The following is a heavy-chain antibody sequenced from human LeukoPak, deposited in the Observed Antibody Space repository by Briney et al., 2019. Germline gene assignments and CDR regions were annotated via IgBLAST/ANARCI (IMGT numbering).Heavy chain of an antibody. J-gene: IGHJ4*02. CDR3: ARAHDY. CDR1: GFTFSNYG. CDR2: IWYDGSNK. Sequence: GGSLRLSCAASGFTFSNYGMHWVRQAPGKGLEWVVIIWYDGSNKYYADSVKGRFTISRDNSKNTLYLQMNSLRAEDTAVYFCARAHDYWGQGTLVTVSS. V-gene: IGHV3-33*01.